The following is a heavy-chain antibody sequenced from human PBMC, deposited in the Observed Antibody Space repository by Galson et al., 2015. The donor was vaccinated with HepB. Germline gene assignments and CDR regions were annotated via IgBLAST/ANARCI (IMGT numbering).Heavy chain of an antibody. CDR2: TYYMFKWYY. D-gene: IGHD3-22*01. CDR3: ARNVYYDTSGYYYKPGWIDP. V-gene: IGHV6-1*01. CDR1: GDSVSSNSAA. Sequence: CAISGDSVSSNSAAWNWIRQSPSRGLEWLGRTYYMFKWYYDYAVSVKSRITINSDISKNQFTMQLNSVTPEDTAVYYCARNVYYDTSGYYYKPGWIDPWGQGTLVTVSS. J-gene: IGHJ5*02.